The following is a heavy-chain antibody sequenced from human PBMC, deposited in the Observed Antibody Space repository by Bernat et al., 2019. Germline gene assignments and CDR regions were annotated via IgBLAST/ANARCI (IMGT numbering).Heavy chain of an antibody. Sequence: QVQLVQSGAEVKKPGASVKVSCNASGYTFTSYAMHWVRQAPGQRLEWMGWINAGNGNTKYSQKFQGRVTITRDTSASTAYMELSSLRSEDTAVYYCARAIFSGCSRGAFDIWGQGTMVTVSS. CDR1: GYTFTSYA. V-gene: IGHV1-3*01. CDR2: INAGNGNT. D-gene: IGHD6-19*01. CDR3: ARAIFSGCSRGAFDI. J-gene: IGHJ3*02.